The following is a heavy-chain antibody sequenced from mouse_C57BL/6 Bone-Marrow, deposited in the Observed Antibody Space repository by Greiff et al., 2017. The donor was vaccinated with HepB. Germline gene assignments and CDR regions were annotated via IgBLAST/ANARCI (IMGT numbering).Heavy chain of an antibody. CDR2: IRNKANNHAT. D-gene: IGHD2-5*01. V-gene: IGHV6-6*01. J-gene: IGHJ3*01. CDR1: GFTFSDAW. CDR3: SLYYSNWGKAWFAY. Sequence: EVKLMESGGGLVQPGGSMKLSCAASGFTFSDAWMDWVRQSPEKGLEWVAEIRNKANNHATYYAESVKGRFTISRDDSKSSVYLQMNSLRAEDTGIYYCSLYYSNWGKAWFAYWGQGTLVTVSA.